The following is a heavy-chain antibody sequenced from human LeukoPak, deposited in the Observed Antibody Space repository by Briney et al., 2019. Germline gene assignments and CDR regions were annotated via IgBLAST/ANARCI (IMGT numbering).Heavy chain of an antibody. CDR3: ARDIVVVPEGWFDP. CDR2: ISSSSSYK. CDR1: GFTLITYS. Sequence: GGSLRLSCAASGFTLITYSVNWVRQAPGKGLEWVSSISSSSSYKYYADSVKGRFTISRDNAKNSLYLQMNSLRAEDTAVYYCARDIVVVPEGWFDPWGQGTLVTVSS. J-gene: IGHJ5*02. D-gene: IGHD2-21*01. V-gene: IGHV3-21*01.